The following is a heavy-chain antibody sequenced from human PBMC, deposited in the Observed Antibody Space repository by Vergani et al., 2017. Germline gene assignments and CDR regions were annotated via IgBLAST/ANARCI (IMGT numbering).Heavy chain of an antibody. CDR1: GGSISSSSYY. D-gene: IGHD3-22*01. Sequence: QLQLQESGPGLVKPSETLSLTCTVSGGSISSSSYYWGWIRQPPGKGLEWIGSIYYSGSTYYNPSLKSRVTISVDTSKNQFSLKLSSVTAADTAVYYCARIGSYDSSGYYTYDDAFDIWGQGTMVTVSS. CDR3: ARIGSYDSSGYYTYDDAFDI. J-gene: IGHJ3*02. CDR2: IYYSGST. V-gene: IGHV4-39*01.